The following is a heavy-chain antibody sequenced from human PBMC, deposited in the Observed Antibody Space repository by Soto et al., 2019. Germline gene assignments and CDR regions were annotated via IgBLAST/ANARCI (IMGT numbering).Heavy chain of an antibody. J-gene: IGHJ3*02. Sequence: SETLSLTCAVSGGSISNYCWSWIRQSAGKGLEWIGRICGSGSSHYSPSLESRVTVSVDASRNQLALKLRSVTAADTAVYYCARDWVVRSLFDIWGQGTMVTVSS. CDR1: GGSISNYC. CDR3: ARDWVVRSLFDI. D-gene: IGHD3-10*01. CDR2: ICGSGSS. V-gene: IGHV4-4*07.